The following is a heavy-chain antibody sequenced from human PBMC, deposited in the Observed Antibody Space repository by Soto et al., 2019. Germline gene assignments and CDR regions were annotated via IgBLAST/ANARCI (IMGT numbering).Heavy chain of an antibody. CDR3: ARDQVVPAATTNYYYGMDV. D-gene: IGHD2-2*01. J-gene: IGHJ6*02. V-gene: IGHV1-8*01. CDR1: GYTFTSYD. CDR2: MNPNSGNT. Sequence: GASVKVSCKASGYTFTSYDINWVRQATGQGLEWKGWMNPNSGNTGYAQKFQGRVTMTRNTSISTAYMELSSLRSEDTAVYYCARDQVVPAATTNYYYGMDVWGQGTTVTVSS.